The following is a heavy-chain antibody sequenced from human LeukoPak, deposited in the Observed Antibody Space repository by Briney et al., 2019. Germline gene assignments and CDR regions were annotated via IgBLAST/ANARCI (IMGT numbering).Heavy chain of an antibody. CDR1: GGSISSSSYY. D-gene: IGHD3-22*01. V-gene: IGHV4-39*01. J-gene: IGHJ4*02. CDR2: IYYSGST. CDR3: ARHRGYYYDSSGYFI. Sequence: PSETLSLTCTVSGGSISSSSYYWGWIRQPPGKGLEWIGSIYYSGSTYYNPSLKSRVTISVDTSKNQFSLKLSSVTAADTAVYYRARHRGYYYDSSGYFIWGQGTLVTVSS.